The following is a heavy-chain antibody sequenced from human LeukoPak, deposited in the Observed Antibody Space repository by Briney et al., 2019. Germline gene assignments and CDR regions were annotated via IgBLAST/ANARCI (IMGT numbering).Heavy chain of an antibody. CDR1: GFTFSSYA. J-gene: IGHJ4*02. CDR2: ISGSGGST. V-gene: IGHV3-23*01. CDR3: AKDTLYSGSYPDY. D-gene: IGHD1-26*01. Sequence: PGGSLGLSCAASGFTFSSYAMSWVRQAPGKGLEWVSAISGSGGSTYYADSVKGRFTISRDNSKNTLYLQMNSLRAEDTAVYYCAKDTLYSGSYPDYWGQGTLVTVSS.